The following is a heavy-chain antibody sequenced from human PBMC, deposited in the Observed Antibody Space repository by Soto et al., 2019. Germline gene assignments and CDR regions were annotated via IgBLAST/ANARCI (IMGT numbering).Heavy chain of an antibody. J-gene: IGHJ4*02. CDR1: GGSFSGYY. CDR2: INHSGST. CDR3: ARGPYSSGPYHY. V-gene: IGHV4-34*01. Sequence: QVHLQLWGAGLLKPSETLSLTCAVYGGSFSGYYWSWIRQPPGKGLEWIGEINHSGSTNYNPSLKSRATMSVDTSKNQCSLRLSSVTAADTAVYYCARGPYSSGPYHYWGQGTLVTVSS. D-gene: IGHD6-19*01.